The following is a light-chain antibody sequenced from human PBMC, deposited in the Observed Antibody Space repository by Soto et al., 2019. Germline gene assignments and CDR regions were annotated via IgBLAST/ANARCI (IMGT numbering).Light chain of an antibody. CDR1: SSDVGSYNL. Sequence: QSVLTQPASVSGSPGQSITISCTGTSSDVGSYNLVSWYQQHPGKATKLVIYEVSKRHSGVSNRFSGSNSANTASFTFSGLQAEDEADYYCCSYATRSYVFGTGTKVTVL. V-gene: IGLV2-23*02. CDR3: CSYATRSYV. J-gene: IGLJ1*01. CDR2: EVS.